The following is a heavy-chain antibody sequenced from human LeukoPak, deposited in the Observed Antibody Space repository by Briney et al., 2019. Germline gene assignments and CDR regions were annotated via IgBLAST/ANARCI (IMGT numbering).Heavy chain of an antibody. Sequence: PGGSLRLSCAASGFTFSSYGMHWVRQAPGKGLEWVAVISYDGSNKYYADSVKGRFTISRDNSKNTLYLQMNSLRAEDTAVYYCAKAEDHYYGSGSWGQGTLVTVSS. CDR3: AKAEDHYYGSGS. D-gene: IGHD3-10*01. CDR2: ISYDGSNK. V-gene: IGHV3-30*18. CDR1: GFTFSSYG. J-gene: IGHJ4*02.